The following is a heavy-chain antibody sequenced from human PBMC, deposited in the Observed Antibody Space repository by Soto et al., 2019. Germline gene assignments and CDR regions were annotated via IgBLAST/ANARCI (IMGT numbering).Heavy chain of an antibody. CDR1: GYTFTGYY. Sequence: GASVKVSCKASGYTFTGYYMHWVRQAPGQGLEWMGWINPNSGGTNYAQKFQGRVTMTRDTSISTAYMELSRLRSDDTAVYYCATPRPIAARTVHYYSYYGMDVWGQATTVTVYS. V-gene: IGHV1-2*02. CDR2: INPNSGGT. J-gene: IGHJ6*02. CDR3: ATPRPIAARTVHYYSYYGMDV. D-gene: IGHD6-6*01.